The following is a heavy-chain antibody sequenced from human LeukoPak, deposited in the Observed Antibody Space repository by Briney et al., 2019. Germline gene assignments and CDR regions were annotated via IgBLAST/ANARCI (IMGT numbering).Heavy chain of an antibody. Sequence: PSESLSLTCTVSGGPISSYYWNWIRQPPGKGLEWIGYIYYSGSTNYNPSLKSRVNISVDTSKNQFSLKLSSVTAADTAVYYCAREEYSSGWYAPKWYFDLWGRGTLVTVSS. CDR2: IYYSGST. CDR1: GGPISSYY. D-gene: IGHD6-19*01. V-gene: IGHV4-59*01. CDR3: AREEYSSGWYAPKWYFDL. J-gene: IGHJ2*01.